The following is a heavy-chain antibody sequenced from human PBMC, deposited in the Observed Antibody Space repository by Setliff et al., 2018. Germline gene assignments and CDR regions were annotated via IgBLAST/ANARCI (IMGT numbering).Heavy chain of an antibody. D-gene: IGHD5-12*01. CDR2: IRYDGSNK. CDR3: AKVGYSGYYYYFDY. Sequence: LRLSCAASGFTFSSYGMHWVRQAPGKGLEWVAFIRYDGSNKYYADSVKGRFTISRDNSKNTLYLQMNSLRAEDTAVYYCAKVGYSGYYYYFDYWGQGTLVTVSS. CDR1: GFTFSSYG. J-gene: IGHJ4*02. V-gene: IGHV3-30*02.